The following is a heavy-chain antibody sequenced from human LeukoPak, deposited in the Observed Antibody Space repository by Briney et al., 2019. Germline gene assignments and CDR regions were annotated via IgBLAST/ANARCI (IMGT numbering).Heavy chain of an antibody. D-gene: IGHD2-21*01. J-gene: IGHJ4*02. CDR1: GFTFSSYW. V-gene: IGHV3-7*05. CDR2: IKEDGSER. Sequence: GGSLRLSCAASGFTFSSYWMTWVRRAPGKGLEYVANIKEDGSERYYVDSVKGRFTISRDNAKNSLYLQMSSLRADDTAVYYCARDCGFHTFDYWGQGTLVTVSS. CDR3: ARDCGFHTFDY.